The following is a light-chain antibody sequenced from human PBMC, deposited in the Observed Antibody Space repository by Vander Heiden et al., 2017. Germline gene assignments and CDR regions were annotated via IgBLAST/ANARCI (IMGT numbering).Light chain of an antibody. CDR2: EVS. V-gene: IGLV2-23*02. CDR3: CSYAGSSTVV. Sequence: QSALTQPASVSGSPGQSITLSCTGTSSDVGLYHLVSWDQQHPGQAPKLIMYEVSKRPSGGSNRFSGSKSGNTAPLTIAGLQAEDEADYYGCSYAGSSTVVFGGGTKLTVL. CDR1: SSDVGLYHL. J-gene: IGLJ2*01.